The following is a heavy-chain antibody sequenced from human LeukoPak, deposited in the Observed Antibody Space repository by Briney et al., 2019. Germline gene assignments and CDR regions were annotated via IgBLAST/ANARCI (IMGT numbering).Heavy chain of an antibody. CDR2: IYYSRST. V-gene: IGHV4-39*07. CDR1: GGSISGSSYY. Sequence: PSETLSLTCTVSGGSISGSSYYWGWIRQPPGKGLEWIGSIYYSRSTYYNPSLKSRVTISVDTSKNQFSLKLSSVTAADTAVYYCARSRERLQAPFGYYYYMDVWGKGTTVTISS. J-gene: IGHJ6*03. CDR3: ARSRERLQAPFGYYYYMDV. D-gene: IGHD5-24*01.